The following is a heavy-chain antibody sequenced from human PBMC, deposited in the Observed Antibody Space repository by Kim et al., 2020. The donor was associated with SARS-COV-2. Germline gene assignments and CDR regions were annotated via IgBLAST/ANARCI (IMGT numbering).Heavy chain of an antibody. CDR3: ARDERSHGGHDFAF. D-gene: IGHD5-18*01. Sequence: AGSGRGRFTGSRDNAKNSLYLQMHSLRAEDTAVYYCARDERSHGGHDFAFWGQGALVTVSS. V-gene: IGHV3-21*06. J-gene: IGHJ4*02.